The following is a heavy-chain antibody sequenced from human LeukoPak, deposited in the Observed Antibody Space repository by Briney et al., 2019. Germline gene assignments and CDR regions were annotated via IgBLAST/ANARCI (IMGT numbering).Heavy chain of an antibody. J-gene: IGHJ3*02. Sequence: PGGSLRLSCEASGFAFSSYGMNWVRQAPGKGLEWVSYISRSGGTIHYADSVKGRFTTSRDNTKDSLYLQMTGLRAEDTAVYYCAREVPMDAFDIWGQGTMVTVSS. CDR1: GFAFSSYG. D-gene: IGHD3-10*01. CDR2: ISRSGGTI. CDR3: AREVPMDAFDI. V-gene: IGHV3-48*03.